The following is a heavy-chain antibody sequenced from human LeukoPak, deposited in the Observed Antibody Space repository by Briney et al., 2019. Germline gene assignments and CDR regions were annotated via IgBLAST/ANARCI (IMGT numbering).Heavy chain of an antibody. CDR3: AKGDIKVGATNFDY. Sequence: GGSLRLSCAASGFTVSSNYMSWVRQAPGKGLEWVSVIYSGGSTYYADSVKGRFTISRDNSKNTLYLQMNSLRAEDTAVYYCAKGDIKVGATNFDYWGQGTLVTVSS. J-gene: IGHJ4*02. V-gene: IGHV3-53*01. CDR2: IYSGGST. CDR1: GFTVSSNY. D-gene: IGHD1-26*01.